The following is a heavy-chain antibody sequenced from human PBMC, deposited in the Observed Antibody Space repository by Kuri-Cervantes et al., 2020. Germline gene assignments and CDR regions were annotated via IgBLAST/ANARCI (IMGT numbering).Heavy chain of an antibody. CDR2: IYYSGST. CDR1: GGSISSSSYY. V-gene: IGHV4-39*01. D-gene: IGHD3-10*01. Sequence: ESLKISCTVSGGSISSSSYYWGWIRQPPGKGLEWIGSIYYSGSTYYNPSLKSRVTISVDTSKNQFSLKLSSVTAADTAVYYCERHRLEWGSGSRYYYGMDVWGQGTTVTVSS. CDR3: ERHRLEWGSGSRYYYGMDV. J-gene: IGHJ6*02.